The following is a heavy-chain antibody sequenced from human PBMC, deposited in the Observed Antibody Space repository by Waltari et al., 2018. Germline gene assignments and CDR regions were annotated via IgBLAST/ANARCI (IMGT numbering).Heavy chain of an antibody. CDR1: AVTFRSHA. CDR3: ARGGPYSSSWYWGFDY. V-gene: IGHV1-69*01. D-gene: IGHD6-13*01. CDR2: IIPIFGTA. J-gene: IGHJ4*02. Sequence: QLQLVQSGAEVKQPGSAAKVSCKASAVTFRSHAISCARQAPGHGRAWMGGIIPIFGTANYAQKFQGRVTITADESTSTAYMELSSLRSEDTAVYYCARGGPYSSSWYWGFDYWGQGTLVTVSS.